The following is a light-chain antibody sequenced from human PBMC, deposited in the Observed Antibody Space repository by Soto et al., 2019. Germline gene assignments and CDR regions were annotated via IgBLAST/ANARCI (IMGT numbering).Light chain of an antibody. Sequence: DIQMTQSPSSLSASVGDRVTITCRASQSISSYLNWYQHKPGKAPKLLIYAASSLQSGVPSMFSGSGSGTDFTLTIISLQPEDFATYYCQQSYSTPPTFGQGDKVEIK. J-gene: IGKJ1*01. CDR1: QSISSY. CDR2: AAS. CDR3: QQSYSTPPT. V-gene: IGKV1-39*01.